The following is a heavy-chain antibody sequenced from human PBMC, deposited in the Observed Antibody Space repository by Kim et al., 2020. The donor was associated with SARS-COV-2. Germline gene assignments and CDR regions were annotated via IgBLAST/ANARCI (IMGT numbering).Heavy chain of an antibody. CDR3: ARSPAYHGFDP. D-gene: IGHD2-21*01. CDR2: ISYSGNT. Sequence: SETLSLTCTVSGGSISSNDYYWSWIRQHPGKGPEWIGFISYSGNTNYNPSLKSRVTISVDTSKNQFSLKLSSVTAADTAVYFCARSPAYHGFDPWGQGILVSVSS. V-gene: IGHV4-31*03. CDR1: GGSISSNDYY. J-gene: IGHJ5*02.